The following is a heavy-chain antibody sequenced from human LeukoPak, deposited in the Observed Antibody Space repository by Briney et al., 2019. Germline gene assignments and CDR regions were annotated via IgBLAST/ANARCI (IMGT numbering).Heavy chain of an antibody. D-gene: IGHD3-9*01. CDR3: ARDHLTAPKYFDP. V-gene: IGHV3-53*01. CDR1: GFIVSSNY. CDR2: IYTDGNT. J-gene: IGHJ5*02. Sequence: GGSLRLSCAASGFIVSSNYMSWVRQAPGKGLEWVSVIYTDGNTYYADSVKGRFTISRDNSKNTVELQMNSLRADDTAVYYCARDHLTAPKYFDPWGQGTLVTVSS.